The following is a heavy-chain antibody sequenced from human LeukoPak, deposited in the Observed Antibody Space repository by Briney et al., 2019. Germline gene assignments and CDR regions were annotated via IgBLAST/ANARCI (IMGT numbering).Heavy chain of an antibody. CDR3: ADTPSSNY. CDR2: IKPDGSEK. V-gene: IGHV3-7*01. Sequence: PGGSLRLSCAASGFTFGTYWMSWVRQAPGKGLEWVANIKPDGSEKYYVDSVKGRFTISRDNAKNSLYLQMNSLRAEDTAVYYCADTPSSNYWGQGTLVTVSS. J-gene: IGHJ4*02. CDR1: GFTFGTYW.